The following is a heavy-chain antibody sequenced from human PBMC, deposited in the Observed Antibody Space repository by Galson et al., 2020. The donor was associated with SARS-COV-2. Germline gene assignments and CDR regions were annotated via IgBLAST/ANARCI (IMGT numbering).Heavy chain of an antibody. V-gene: IGHV6-1*01. D-gene: IGHD1-7*01. J-gene: IGHJ3*02. CDR1: GDSVSSNSAA. CDR3: ARVGRVTGTTPHAFDI. Sequence: PSQTLSLTCAISGDSVSSNSAAWNWIRQSPSRGLEWLGRTYYRSKWYNDYAVSVKSRITINPDTSKNQFSLQLNSVTPEDTAVYYCARVGRVTGTTPHAFDIWGQGTMVTVSS. CDR2: TYYRSKWYN.